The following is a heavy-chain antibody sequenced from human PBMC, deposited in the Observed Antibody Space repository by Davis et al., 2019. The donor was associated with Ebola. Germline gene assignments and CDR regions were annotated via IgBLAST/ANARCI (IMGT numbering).Heavy chain of an antibody. J-gene: IGHJ6*02. D-gene: IGHD2-8*01. Sequence: GESLKISCAASGFTFSSYAVTWVRQAPGKGLEWVSTISGSGDSTYYADSVKGRFTISRDNSKNTLYLQMNSLRAEDTAVYYCARSIVLMEHLMDVWGQGTTVTVSS. CDR3: ARSIVLMEHLMDV. CDR1: GFTFSSYA. CDR2: ISGSGDST. V-gene: IGHV3-23*01.